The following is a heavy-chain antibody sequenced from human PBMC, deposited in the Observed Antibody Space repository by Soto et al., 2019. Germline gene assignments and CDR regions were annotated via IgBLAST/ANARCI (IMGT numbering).Heavy chain of an antibody. D-gene: IGHD2-2*01. CDR2: ISAYNGNT. Sequence: GASVKVSCKASGYTFTSYGISWVRQAPGQGLEWMGWISAYNGNTNYAQKLQGRVTMTTDTSTSTAYMELRSLRSDDTAVYYCARDYCSSTSCYAHVFDIWGQETMVTVS. CDR1: GYTFTSYG. V-gene: IGHV1-18*01. J-gene: IGHJ3*02. CDR3: ARDYCSSTSCYAHVFDI.